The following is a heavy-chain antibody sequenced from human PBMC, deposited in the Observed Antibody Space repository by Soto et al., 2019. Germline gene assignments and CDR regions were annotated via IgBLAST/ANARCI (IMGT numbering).Heavy chain of an antibody. Sequence: ASVKVSCKASGYTFTSYGISWVRQAPGQGLEWMGWISAYNGNTNYAQKLQGRVTMTTDTSTSTAYMELRSLRSEDTAVYYCAREGSYDFWRAPPDSGYYFDYWGQGTLVTVSS. CDR2: ISAYNGNT. D-gene: IGHD3-3*01. CDR1: GYTFTSYG. CDR3: AREGSYDFWRAPPDSGYYFDY. J-gene: IGHJ4*02. V-gene: IGHV1-18*01.